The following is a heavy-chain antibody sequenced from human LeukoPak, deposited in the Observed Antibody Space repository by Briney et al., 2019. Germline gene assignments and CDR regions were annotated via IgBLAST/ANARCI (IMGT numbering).Heavy chain of an antibody. V-gene: IGHV4-34*01. CDR3: ARVRYFGLHFDY. Sequence: PSETLSLTCAVYGGSFSGYYWSWIRQPPGKGLEWIGEINHSGSTNYNPSLKSRVTISVDTSKNQFSLKLSSVTAADTAVYYCARVRYFGLHFDYWGQGTLVTVSS. CDR2: INHSGST. D-gene: IGHD3-9*01. J-gene: IGHJ4*02. CDR1: GGSFSGYY.